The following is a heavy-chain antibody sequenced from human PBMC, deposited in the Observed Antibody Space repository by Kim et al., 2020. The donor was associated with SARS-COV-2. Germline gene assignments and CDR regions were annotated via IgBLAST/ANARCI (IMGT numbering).Heavy chain of an antibody. CDR3: AKELYCSSTSCYGPDY. J-gene: IGHJ4*01. D-gene: IGHD2-2*01. Sequence: GRSLRLSCAASGFTFSSYGMHWVRQAPGKGLEWVAVISYDGSNKYYADSVKGRFTISRDNSKNTLYLQMNSLRAEDTAVYYCAKELYCSSTSCYGPDYLG. V-gene: IGHV3-30*18. CDR2: ISYDGSNK. CDR1: GFTFSSYG.